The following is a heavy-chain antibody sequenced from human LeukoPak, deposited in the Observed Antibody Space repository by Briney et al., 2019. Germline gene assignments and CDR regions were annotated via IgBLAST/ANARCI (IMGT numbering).Heavy chain of an antibody. CDR3: ARLPLTYEIDY. Sequence: SETLSLTCTVSGGSISSSSYYWGWIRQPPGKGLELIASIYYSGNTYYNPSLQSRVTISVDTSKNQFSLKLTSVTAADTAVYYCARLPLTYEIDYWGQGTLVTVS. CDR1: GGSISSSSYY. CDR2: IYYSGNT. J-gene: IGHJ4*02. D-gene: IGHD3-3*01. V-gene: IGHV4-39*01.